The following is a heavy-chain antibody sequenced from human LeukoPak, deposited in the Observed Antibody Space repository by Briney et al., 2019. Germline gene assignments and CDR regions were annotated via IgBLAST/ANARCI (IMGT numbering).Heavy chain of an antibody. CDR1: GGSFSGYY. J-gene: IGHJ4*02. D-gene: IGHD3-10*01. V-gene: IGHV4-34*01. CDR3: ARGRHGSGSYCFDY. CDR2: INHSGST. Sequence: SETLSLTCAVYGGSFSGYYWSWIRQPPGKGLEWIGEINHSGSTNYNPSLKSRVTISVDTSKNQFSLKLSSVTAADTAVYYRARGRHGSGSYCFDYWGQGTLVTVSS.